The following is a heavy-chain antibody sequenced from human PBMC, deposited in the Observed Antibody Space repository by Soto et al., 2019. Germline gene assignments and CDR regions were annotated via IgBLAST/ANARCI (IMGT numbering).Heavy chain of an antibody. CDR2: VDPRDSYT. CDR1: GYSFTTFC. D-gene: IGHD2-8*02. J-gene: IGHJ5*02. Sequence: GESLKMSCAGFGYSFTTFCISLVLRVPGKGLEWMGTVDPRDSYTNYSPTFQGHVTTSADKSIATAYLHWGSLQASDTAMYFCARIYCTSAACDSWLDPWGQGTLVTVSS. V-gene: IGHV5-10-1*01. CDR3: ARIYCTSAACDSWLDP.